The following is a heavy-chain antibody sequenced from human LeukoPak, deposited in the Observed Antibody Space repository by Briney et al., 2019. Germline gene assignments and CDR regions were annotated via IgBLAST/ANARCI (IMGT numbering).Heavy chain of an antibody. CDR1: GYTFTGYY. J-gene: IGHJ4*02. D-gene: IGHD2-15*01. Sequence: ASVKGSCKASGYTFTGYYMHWVRQAPGQGLEWMGWINPNSGGTNYAQMFQGRVTMSRDTSISTAYMELSRLRSDDTAVYYCARGGKIAVKGQLLLLFWGQGTLVTVSS. CDR2: INPNSGGT. CDR3: ARGGKIAVKGQLLLLF. V-gene: IGHV1-2*02.